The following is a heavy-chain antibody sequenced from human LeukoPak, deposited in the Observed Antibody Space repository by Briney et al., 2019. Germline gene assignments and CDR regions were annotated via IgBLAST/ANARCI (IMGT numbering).Heavy chain of an antibody. CDR3: ARPLLNYYYYVDV. J-gene: IGHJ6*03. CDR2: INASGDTI. V-gene: IGHV3-48*03. Sequence: GGSLRLSCAASGFNFSTYEMNWVRQAPGKGLEWVSYINASGDTIYYAVSVNRLFTISRDNAKNSLYLQMNSLSAEDTGVYYCARPLLNYYYYVDVWGKGTTVTVSS. CDR1: GFNFSTYE.